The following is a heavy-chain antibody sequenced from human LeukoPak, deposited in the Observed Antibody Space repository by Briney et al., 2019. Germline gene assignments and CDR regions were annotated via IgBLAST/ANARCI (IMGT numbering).Heavy chain of an antibody. CDR3: ARDSSTWYKGWFDS. J-gene: IGHJ5*01. Sequence: SETLSLTCTVSGGSIRNYYWSWIRQPPGKGLEWIGYIYYSGSTNYNPSLKSRVTISLDTSKNQFSLKLSSVTAADTAVYYCARDSSTWYKGWFDSWGQGTLVTVSS. V-gene: IGHV4-59*01. D-gene: IGHD6-13*01. CDR1: GGSIRNYY. CDR2: IYYSGST.